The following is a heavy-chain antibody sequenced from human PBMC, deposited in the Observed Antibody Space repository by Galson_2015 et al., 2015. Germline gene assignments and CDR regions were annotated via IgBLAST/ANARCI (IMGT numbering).Heavy chain of an antibody. J-gene: IGHJ3*02. Sequence: SLRLSCATSGFTFSSYALHWVRQAPGKGLEWVAVISYDGSNTYYADSAKGRFTISRDDSKNTLYLQMNSLRAEDTAVYYCARVGVIAGAFDIWGQGTMVTVSS. CDR1: GFTFSSYA. CDR3: ARVGVIAGAFDI. CDR2: ISYDGSNT. D-gene: IGHD3-10*01. V-gene: IGHV3-30-3*01.